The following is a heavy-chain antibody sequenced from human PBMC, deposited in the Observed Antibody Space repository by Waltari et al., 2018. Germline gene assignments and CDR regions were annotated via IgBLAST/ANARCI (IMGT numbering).Heavy chain of an antibody. CDR3: VCFYTDYSGRHDY. D-gene: IGHD1-26*01. V-gene: IGHV3-23*01. Sequence: EVQLLESGGGLVQPGGSLRTSWVAFGFGFSSYAMSWVRQVPGKGLEWVSSISASSDSTHFAASVKGRFIISRDNSENTLYLRMNSLRVEDSAIYYCVCFYTDYSGRHDYWGQGTLVTVSS. CDR2: ISASSDST. J-gene: IGHJ4*02. CDR1: GFGFSSYA.